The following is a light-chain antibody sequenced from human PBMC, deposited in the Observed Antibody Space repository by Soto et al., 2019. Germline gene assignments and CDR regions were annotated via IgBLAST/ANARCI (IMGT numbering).Light chain of an antibody. Sequence: EIVMTQSPATLSVSPGERATLSCRASQSVSDKLAWYQQKPGQAPRLLIYHASTRATGIPARFSGSGSGTEFTLTINSLQSEDFAVYYCQQFRTFGQGTKVDIK. CDR2: HAS. V-gene: IGKV3-15*01. CDR3: QQFRT. J-gene: IGKJ1*01. CDR1: QSVSDK.